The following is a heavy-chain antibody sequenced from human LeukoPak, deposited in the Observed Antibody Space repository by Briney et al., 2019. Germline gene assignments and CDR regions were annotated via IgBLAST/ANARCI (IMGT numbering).Heavy chain of an antibody. D-gene: IGHD1-1*01. Sequence: GGSLRLSCAASGFTFSSYGMHWVRQAPGKGLEWVAVISYDGSNKYYADSVKGRFTISRDNSKNTLYLQMNSLRAEDTAVYYCAKEGTGIHFDYWGQGTLVTVSS. CDR3: AKEGTGIHFDY. CDR1: GFTFSSYG. CDR2: ISYDGSNK. V-gene: IGHV3-30*18. J-gene: IGHJ4*02.